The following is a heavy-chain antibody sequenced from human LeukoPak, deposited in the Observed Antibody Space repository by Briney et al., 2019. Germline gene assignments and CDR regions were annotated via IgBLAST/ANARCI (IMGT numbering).Heavy chain of an antibody. V-gene: IGHV4-39*07. CDR1: GGSISSSSYY. CDR2: IYYSGST. Sequence: PSETLSLTCTVSGGSISSSSYYWGWIRQPPGKGLEWIGSIYYSGSTYYNPSLKSRVTISVDTSKNQFSLKLSSVTAADTAVYYCARFWSGYSYFGYWGQGTLVTVSS. D-gene: IGHD3-3*01. J-gene: IGHJ4*02. CDR3: ARFWSGYSYFGY.